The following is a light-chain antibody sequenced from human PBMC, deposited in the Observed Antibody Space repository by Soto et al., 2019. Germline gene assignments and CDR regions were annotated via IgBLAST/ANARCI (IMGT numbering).Light chain of an antibody. CDR1: QTINKN. Sequence: DIPMTQSPSSLSASVGDRVTITCRASQTINKNLNWYQQKPGQAPNLLIYSASDFQSGVPSRFSGSGSGTEFTLTINGLQPEDFATYYCQQSFRTPYTFGQGTDLAI. CDR2: SAS. V-gene: IGKV1-39*01. J-gene: IGKJ2*01. CDR3: QQSFRTPYT.